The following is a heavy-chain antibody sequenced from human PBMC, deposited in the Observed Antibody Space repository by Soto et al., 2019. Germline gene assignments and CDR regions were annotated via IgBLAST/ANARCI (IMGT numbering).Heavy chain of an antibody. V-gene: IGHV1-69*13. J-gene: IGHJ4*02. D-gene: IGHD4-17*01. Sequence: SVKVSCKASGGSFSSYAISWVRQAPGQGLEWMGGIIPIFGTANYAQKFQGRVTITADESTSTAYMELSSLRSEDTAVYYCARDHDYGDYVGDYWGQGTLVTVSS. CDR1: GGSFSSYA. CDR2: IIPIFGTA. CDR3: ARDHDYGDYVGDY.